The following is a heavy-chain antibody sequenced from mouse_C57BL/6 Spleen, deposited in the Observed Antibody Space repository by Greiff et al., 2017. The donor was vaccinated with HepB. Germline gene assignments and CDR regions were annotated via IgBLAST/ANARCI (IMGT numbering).Heavy chain of an antibody. CDR1: GYTFTSYW. Sequence: QVQLQQPGAELVKPGASVKLSCKASGYTFTSYWMHWVKQRPGQGLEWIGMIHPNSGSTNYNEKFKSKATLTVDKSSSTAYMQLSSLTSEDSAVYYGARGGDEGDYYAMDYWGQGTSVTVSS. CDR3: ARGGDEGDYYAMDY. V-gene: IGHV1-64*01. CDR2: IHPNSGST. J-gene: IGHJ4*01.